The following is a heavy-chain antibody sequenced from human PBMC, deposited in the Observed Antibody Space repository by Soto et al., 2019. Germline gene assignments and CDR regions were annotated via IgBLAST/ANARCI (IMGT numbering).Heavy chain of an antibody. CDR1: GGSLSDYI. CDR2: INHLGSI. CDR3: ARGGISHWAYFYYMDV. V-gene: IGHV4-34*01. D-gene: IGHD6-13*01. J-gene: IGHJ6*03. Sequence: KTLSGKCVDSGGSLSDYIWSWIRQPPGMALEWIGEINHLGSINYNPSLKSRVTMSVDTSKNQFSLTLNSVTAADTATYYCARGGISHWAYFYYMDVWDRGTTVTFS.